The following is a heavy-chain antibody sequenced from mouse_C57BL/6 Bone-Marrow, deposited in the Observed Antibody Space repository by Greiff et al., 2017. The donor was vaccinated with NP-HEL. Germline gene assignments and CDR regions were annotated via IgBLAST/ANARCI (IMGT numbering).Heavy chain of an antibody. J-gene: IGHJ4*01. D-gene: IGHD1-1*01. Sequence: QVQLQQPGAELVKPGASVKMSCKASGYTFTSYWITWVKQRPGQGLEWIGDIYPGSGSTNYNEKFKSKATLTVDTSSSTAYMQLSSLTSEVSAVYSCATLPTVVSRGYAMDYWGQGTSVTVSS. V-gene: IGHV1-55*01. CDR1: GYTFTSYW. CDR3: ATLPTVVSRGYAMDY. CDR2: IYPGSGST.